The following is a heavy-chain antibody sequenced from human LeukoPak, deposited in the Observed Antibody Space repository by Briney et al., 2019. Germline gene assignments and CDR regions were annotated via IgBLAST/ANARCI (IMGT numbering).Heavy chain of an antibody. Sequence: GGSLRLSCAASGFTFSSYSMNWVRQAPGKGLEWVSSISSSSSYIYYADSVKGRFTISRDNAKNSLSLQMNSLRAEDTAVYYCARVSSSWYYLDYWGQGTLVTVSS. V-gene: IGHV3-21*01. D-gene: IGHD6-13*01. CDR3: ARVSSSWYYLDY. CDR2: ISSSSSYI. J-gene: IGHJ4*02. CDR1: GFTFSSYS.